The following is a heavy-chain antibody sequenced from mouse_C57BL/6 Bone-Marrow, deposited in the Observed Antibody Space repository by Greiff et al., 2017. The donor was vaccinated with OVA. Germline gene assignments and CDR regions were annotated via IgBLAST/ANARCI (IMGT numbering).Heavy chain of an antibody. CDR1: GYTFTSYW. J-gene: IGHJ2*01. CDR2: IDPSDSYT. V-gene: IGHV1-59*01. D-gene: IGHD1-1*01. CDR3: ARSGITTVVAAGGY. Sequence: VQLQQPGAELVRPGTSVKLSCKASGYTFTSYWMHWVKQRPGQGLEWIGVIDPSDSYTNYNQKFKGKATLTVDTSSSTAYMQLSSLTSDDSAVYYCARSGITTVVAAGGYWGQGTTLTVSS.